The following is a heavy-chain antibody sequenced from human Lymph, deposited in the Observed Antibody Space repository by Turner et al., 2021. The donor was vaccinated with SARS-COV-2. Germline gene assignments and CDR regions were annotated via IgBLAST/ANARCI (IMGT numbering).Heavy chain of an antibody. D-gene: IGHD1-26*01. CDR1: GFTFDDSA. CDR3: AKDLAGTYYSSFDY. V-gene: IGHV3-9*01. CDR2: INWSGGSI. J-gene: IGHJ4*02. Sequence: EVQLVESGGGLVQPGRSLRLSCAASGFTFDDSAMHWVRPAPGKGLEWVSGINWSGGSIAYADSVKGRFTISRDNPKNSLYLQMNSLRAEDTAFYYCAKDLAGTYYSSFDYWGQGTLVTVSS.